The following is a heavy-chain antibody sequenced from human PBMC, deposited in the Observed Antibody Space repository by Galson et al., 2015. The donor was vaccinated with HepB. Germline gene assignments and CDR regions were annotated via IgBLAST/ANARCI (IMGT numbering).Heavy chain of an antibody. CDR2: IIPIFGTA. CDR1: GGTFSSYA. J-gene: IGHJ5*02. V-gene: IGHV1-69*13. CDR3: ARENYGGGTFGNWFDP. D-gene: IGHD4-23*01. Sequence: SVKVSCKASGGTFSSYAISWVRQAPGQGLEWMGGIIPIFGTANYAQKFQGRVTITADESTSTAYMELSSLRSEDTAVYYCARENYGGGTFGNWFDPWGQGTLVTVSS.